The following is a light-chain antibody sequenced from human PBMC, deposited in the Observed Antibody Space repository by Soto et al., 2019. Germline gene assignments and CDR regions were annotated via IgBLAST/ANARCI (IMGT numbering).Light chain of an antibody. J-gene: IGKJ1*01. CDR2: DAS. Sequence: DIQMTQSPSTLSGSVRARVTITFRASQNISSWLAWYQMKPGKAPKLLIYDASSLEIGVPSRFSGSGSATEFSLTIFILQPVDFATYYCQQYNAYSRFGQGTKVDIK. CDR1: QNISSW. CDR3: QQYNAYSR. V-gene: IGKV1-5*01.